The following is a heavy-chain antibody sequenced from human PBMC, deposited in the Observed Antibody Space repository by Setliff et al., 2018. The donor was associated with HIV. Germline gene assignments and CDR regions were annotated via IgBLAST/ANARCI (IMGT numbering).Heavy chain of an antibody. D-gene: IGHD3-3*01. CDR2: ISSSSSYI. CDR1: GFTFSNYT. V-gene: IGHV3-21*01. Sequence: GGTLRLSCAASGFTFSNYTMNWVRQAPGKGLEWVSSISSSSSYIYYTDSLKGRFTISRDNAKNSLYLQMNSLRAEDTAGYYCARAGVLQFLERLPYYFHYWGQGT. J-gene: IGHJ4*02. CDR3: ARAGVLQFLERLPYYFHY.